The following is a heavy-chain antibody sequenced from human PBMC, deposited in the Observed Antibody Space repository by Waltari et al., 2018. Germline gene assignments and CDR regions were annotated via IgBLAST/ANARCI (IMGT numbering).Heavy chain of an antibody. CDR2: INPNSGGT. Sequence: QVQLVQSGAEVKKPGASVKVSCKASGYTFTGYYMHWVRQAPGQGLEWMGRINPNSGGTNYAQKFQGRVTMTRDTSISTAYMELSRLRSDDTAVYYCARDIEMATIETEYFQHWGQGTLVTVSS. J-gene: IGHJ1*01. V-gene: IGHV1-2*06. CDR1: GYTFTGYY. CDR3: ARDIEMATIETEYFQH. D-gene: IGHD5-12*01.